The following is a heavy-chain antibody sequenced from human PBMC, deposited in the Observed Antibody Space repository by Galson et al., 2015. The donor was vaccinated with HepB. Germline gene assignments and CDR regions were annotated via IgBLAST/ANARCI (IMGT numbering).Heavy chain of an antibody. CDR1: GYTFTDYY. CDR3: ARALLTPYCGGDCSAFDY. CDR2: INPNSGGT. D-gene: IGHD2-21*01. V-gene: IGHV1-2*02. Sequence: SVKVSCKASGYTFTDYYMHWVRQAPGQGLEWMGWINPNSGGTNYAQKFQGRVTMTTDMSISTAYMDLSRVRSDDTAVYYCARALLTPYCGGDCSAFDYWGRGTLLTVSS. J-gene: IGHJ4*02.